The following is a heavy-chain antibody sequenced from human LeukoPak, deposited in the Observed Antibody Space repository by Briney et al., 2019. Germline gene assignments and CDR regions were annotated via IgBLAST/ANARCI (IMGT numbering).Heavy chain of an antibody. CDR3: ARVVTQGYFDY. J-gene: IGHJ4*02. Sequence: SETLSLTCTVPGGSINSGDYYWSWIRQPPGKGLEWIGYIYYSGSTYYNPSLKSRVTISVDTSKNQFSLKLSSVTAADTAVYYCARVVTQGYFDYWGQGTLVTVSS. V-gene: IGHV4-30-4*08. CDR2: IYYSGST. CDR1: GGSINSGDYY. D-gene: IGHD4-23*01.